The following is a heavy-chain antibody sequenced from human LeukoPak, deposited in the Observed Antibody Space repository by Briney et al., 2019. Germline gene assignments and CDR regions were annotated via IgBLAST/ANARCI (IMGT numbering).Heavy chain of an antibody. CDR3: ARTVDTAMAPNSYYYYYYMDV. CDR2: ISSSSSYI. CDR1: GFTFSSFG. J-gene: IGHJ6*03. V-gene: IGHV3-21*01. Sequence: PGGSLRLSCAASGFTFSSFGMNWVRQAPGKGLEWVSSISSSSSYIYYADSVKGRFTISRDNAKNSLYLQMNSLRAEDTAVYYCARTVDTAMAPNSYYYYYYMDVWGKGTTVTVSS. D-gene: IGHD5-18*01.